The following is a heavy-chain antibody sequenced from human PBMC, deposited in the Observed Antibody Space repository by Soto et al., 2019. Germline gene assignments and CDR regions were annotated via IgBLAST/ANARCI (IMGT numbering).Heavy chain of an antibody. CDR1: GFSLRTSGVG. Sequence: SGPTMVNPTQTLTLTCIFSGFSLRTSGVGVGWIRQPPGKALEWLGFIYWNDDKRYSPSLKSRLTITKDTSKNQVVLTMTNMDPVDTATYYCAKSGSSGWYGWFDPWGQGTLVTVSS. CDR3: AKSGSSGWYGWFDP. J-gene: IGHJ5*02. D-gene: IGHD6-19*01. CDR2: IYWNDDK. V-gene: IGHV2-5*01.